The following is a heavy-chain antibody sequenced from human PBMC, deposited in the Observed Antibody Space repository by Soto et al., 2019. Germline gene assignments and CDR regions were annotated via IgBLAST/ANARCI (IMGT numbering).Heavy chain of an antibody. D-gene: IGHD3-3*01. J-gene: IGHJ4*02. CDR1: GFTFSSYA. V-gene: IGHV3-23*01. Sequence: EVQLLESGGGLVQPGGSLRLSCAASGFTFSSYAMSWVRQAPGKGLEWVSAISGSGGSTYYADSVKGRFTISRDNSKNTLYVQMNSLRAEDKAVYYCAKDGFWSGYYYFDYWGQGTVVTVSS. CDR3: AKDGFWSGYYYFDY. CDR2: ISGSGGST.